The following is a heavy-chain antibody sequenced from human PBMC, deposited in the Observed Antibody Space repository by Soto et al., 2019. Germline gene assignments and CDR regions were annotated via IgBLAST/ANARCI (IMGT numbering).Heavy chain of an antibody. Sequence: GGSLRLCCAASGFTFSSYSMNWVRQAPGKGLEWVSSISSSSSYIYYADSVKGRFTISRDNAKNSLYLQMNSLRAEDTAVYYCARDFYYYAHWFDPRGQGTLVTVS. V-gene: IGHV3-21*01. D-gene: IGHD3-10*01. CDR3: ARDFYYYAHWFDP. CDR2: ISSSSSYI. J-gene: IGHJ5*02. CDR1: GFTFSSYS.